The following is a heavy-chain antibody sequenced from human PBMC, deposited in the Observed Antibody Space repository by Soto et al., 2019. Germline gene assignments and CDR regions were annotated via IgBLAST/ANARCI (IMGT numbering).Heavy chain of an antibody. V-gene: IGHV1-46*03. D-gene: IGHD2-2*01. J-gene: IGHJ6*03. CDR2: MNPSGGVT. CDR3: ASSEAVPTTTYYYWYIDV. Sequence: QVQLVQSGAEVKKPGASVRISCKASGYTFTDYYLHWVRQAPGQGLEWMGIMNPSGGVTSYAQKFQGRDAVTRDTSTSTVYMQLSSLRSEDTAVYYCASSEAVPTTTYYYWYIDVWGKGTTVTVSS. CDR1: GYTFTDYY.